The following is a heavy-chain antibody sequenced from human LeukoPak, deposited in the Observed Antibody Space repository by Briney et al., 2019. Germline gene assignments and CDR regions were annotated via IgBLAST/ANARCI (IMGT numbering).Heavy chain of an antibody. J-gene: IGHJ3*02. Sequence: SETLSLTCTVSGGSISSYYWSWIRQPPGKGLEWIGYIYYSGSTNYNPSLKSRVTISVDTSKNQFSLKLSSVTAADTAVYYCARGDHYDILTGYYKKDAFDIWGQGTMVTVSS. CDR2: IYYSGST. CDR1: GGSISSYY. V-gene: IGHV4-59*01. CDR3: ARGDHYDILTGYYKKDAFDI. D-gene: IGHD3-9*01.